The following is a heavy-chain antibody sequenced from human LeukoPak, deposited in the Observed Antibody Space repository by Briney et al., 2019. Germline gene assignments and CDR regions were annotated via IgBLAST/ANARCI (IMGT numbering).Heavy chain of an antibody. CDR3: TTLAYYYDSSGYYYDAY. V-gene: IGHV3-15*01. CDR1: GFPFSNAW. Sequence: GSLRLSFAASGFPFSNAWMSWVRQAPGKGLEWVGRIKSKTDGGTTDYAAPVKGRFTISRDDSKNTLYLQMNSLKTEDTAVYYCTTLAYYYDSSGYYYDAYWGQGTLGTVSS. J-gene: IGHJ4*02. D-gene: IGHD3-22*01. CDR2: IKSKTDGGTT.